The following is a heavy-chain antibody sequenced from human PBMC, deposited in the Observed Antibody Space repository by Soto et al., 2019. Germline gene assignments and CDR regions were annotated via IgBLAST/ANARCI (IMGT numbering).Heavy chain of an antibody. Sequence: ASVKVSCKASGYTFTGYYMHWVRQAPGQGRDWMGWINPNSGGTNYAQKFQGRVTMTRDTSISTAYMELSRLRSDDTAVYYCARDWRGYCSGGSCPKDYYYGMDVWGQGTTVTVSS. D-gene: IGHD2-15*01. CDR2: INPNSGGT. V-gene: IGHV1-2*02. J-gene: IGHJ6*02. CDR3: ARDWRGYCSGGSCPKDYYYGMDV. CDR1: GYTFTGYY.